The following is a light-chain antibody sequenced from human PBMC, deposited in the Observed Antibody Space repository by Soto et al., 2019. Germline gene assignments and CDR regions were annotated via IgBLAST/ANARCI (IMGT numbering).Light chain of an antibody. Sequence: NFMLTQPHSVSESPGKTVTISCTRSSGSIASNYVQWYQQRPGSAPTTVIYEDNQRPSGVPDRFSGSIDSSSNSASLTISGLKTEDEADYYCQSYDRSNFMVFGGATKLTVL. CDR1: SGSIASNY. CDR3: QSYDRSNFMV. J-gene: IGLJ2*01. CDR2: EDN. V-gene: IGLV6-57*04.